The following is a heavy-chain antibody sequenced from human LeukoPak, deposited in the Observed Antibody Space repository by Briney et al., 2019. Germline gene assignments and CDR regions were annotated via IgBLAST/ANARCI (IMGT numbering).Heavy chain of an antibody. Sequence: ASVKVSCKASGYTFTGYYIHWVRQAPGQGLEWMGWINPNSGGTNYAQKFQGRVTMTRDTSISTAYMELSRLRSDDTAVYYCAREATARRRTHADYWGQGTLVTVSS. J-gene: IGHJ4*02. CDR2: INPNSGGT. D-gene: IGHD1-14*01. CDR3: AREATARRRTHADY. CDR1: GYTFTGYY. V-gene: IGHV1-2*02.